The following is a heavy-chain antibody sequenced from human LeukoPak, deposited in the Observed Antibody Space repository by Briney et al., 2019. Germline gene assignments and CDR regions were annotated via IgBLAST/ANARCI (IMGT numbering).Heavy chain of an antibody. J-gene: IGHJ4*02. CDR1: GFSFSNYV. V-gene: IGHV3-23*01. D-gene: IGHD4-23*01. Sequence: GGSLRLSCAASGFSFSNYVMRWVRQAPGKGLEWVAGIRRSGDVAYYADSVQGRFAISRDNSRNTLYLQINSLRAEDTAVYYCAREHSGNCQNPGCDFDSWGQGTLVTASS. CDR3: AREHSGNCQNPGCDFDS. CDR2: IRRSGDVA.